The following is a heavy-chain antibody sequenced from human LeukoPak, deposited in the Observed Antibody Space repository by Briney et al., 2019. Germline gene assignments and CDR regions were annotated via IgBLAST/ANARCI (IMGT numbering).Heavy chain of an antibody. Sequence: GGSLRLSCAASGFTFSSYSMNWVRQAPGKGLEWVSSISSSSSYIYYADSVKGRFTISRDNAKNSLYMKMNSLRAEDTAVYYCARDSSSGWYWGQGTLVTVSS. CDR1: GFTFSSYS. D-gene: IGHD6-19*01. CDR2: ISSSSSYI. CDR3: ARDSSSGWY. J-gene: IGHJ4*02. V-gene: IGHV3-21*01.